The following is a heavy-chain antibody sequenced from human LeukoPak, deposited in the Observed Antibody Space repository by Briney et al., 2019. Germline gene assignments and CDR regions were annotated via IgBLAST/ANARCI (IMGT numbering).Heavy chain of an antibody. V-gene: IGHV5-51*01. CDR3: ERRAAGEWRLLDY. CDR1: GYTFTNHW. J-gene: IGHJ4*02. Sequence: GESLQISCKGSGYTFTNHWIAWGRQMPWKGLQWMGLIWPGDSDTRYSPSFEGQATISADKSTNTAYLQWSSLKASDACMYYCERRAAGEWRLLDYWGQGTLVTVSS. CDR2: IWPGDSDT. D-gene: IGHD3-10*01.